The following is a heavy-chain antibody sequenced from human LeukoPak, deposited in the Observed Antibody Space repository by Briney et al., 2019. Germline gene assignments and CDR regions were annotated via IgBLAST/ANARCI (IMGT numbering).Heavy chain of an antibody. CDR2: IYYSGSI. CDR3: ASLINGDWFAP. V-gene: IGHV4-39*07. D-gene: IGHD3-10*01. Sequence: SETQSLTCTVSGGSISSSSYYWGWIRQPPGKGLEWFGSIYYSGSIYCNPSLKSRVTMSVDTSKNQCSLKLSSVTAADTAVYYCASLINGDWFAPWGQRTLVTASS. CDR1: GGSISSSSYY. J-gene: IGHJ5*02.